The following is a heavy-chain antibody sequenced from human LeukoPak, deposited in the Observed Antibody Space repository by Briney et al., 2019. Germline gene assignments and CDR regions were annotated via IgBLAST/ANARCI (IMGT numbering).Heavy chain of an antibody. CDR3: ARGVSSSWQFNWFDP. V-gene: IGHV4-39*07. Sequence: KPSETLSLTCTVSGGSISSSSYYWGWIRQPPGKGLEWIGSIYYSGSTYYNPSLKSRVTISVDTSKNQFSLKLSSVTAADTAVYYCARGVSSSWQFNWFDPWGQGTLVTVSS. CDR1: GGSISSSSYY. CDR2: IYYSGST. D-gene: IGHD6-13*01. J-gene: IGHJ5*02.